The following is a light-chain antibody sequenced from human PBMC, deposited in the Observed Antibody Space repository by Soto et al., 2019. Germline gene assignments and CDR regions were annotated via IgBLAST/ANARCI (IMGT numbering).Light chain of an antibody. V-gene: IGKV3-20*01. CDR1: QSVSSSY. Sequence: EIGLTQSPGTLSLSPGERATLSCRASQSVSSSYLAWYQQKPGQAPRPLIYGASSRAIGIPDRFSGSGSGTDFTLTIIRLEPEDFAVYYCQQYGSSPWTFGQGTKVE. J-gene: IGKJ1*01. CDR2: GAS. CDR3: QQYGSSPWT.